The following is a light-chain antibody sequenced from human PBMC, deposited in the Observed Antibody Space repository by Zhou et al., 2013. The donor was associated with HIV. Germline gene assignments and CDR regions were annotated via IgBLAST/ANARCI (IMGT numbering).Light chain of an antibody. CDR1: QGISKW. V-gene: IGKV1-12*01. Sequence: DIQMTQSPSSVSASVGDRITITCRASQGISKWLAWYQQKPGKAPKLLIYAASNLQSGVPSRFSGGGSGTDFTLTISNLQPEDFATYYCQQSYSFPRTFGQGTKVEI. CDR2: AAS. J-gene: IGKJ1*01. CDR3: QQSYSFPRT.